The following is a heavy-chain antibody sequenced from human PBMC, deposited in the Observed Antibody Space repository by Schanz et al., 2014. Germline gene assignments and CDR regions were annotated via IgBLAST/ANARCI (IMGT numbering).Heavy chain of an antibody. J-gene: IGHJ4*02. CDR1: GFTFSSYA. D-gene: IGHD3-10*01. CDR3: AKDQGSYGSGSYSYFDY. V-gene: IGHV3-23*01. Sequence: EVQLLESGGGLVQPGGSLRLSCAASGFTFSSYAMTWVRQAPGKGLDWVSAISGSGSSTYYADSVKGRFTISRDNSKNTLYLQMNSLRAEDTAVYYCAKDQGSYGSGSYSYFDYWGQGTLATVSP. CDR2: ISGSGSST.